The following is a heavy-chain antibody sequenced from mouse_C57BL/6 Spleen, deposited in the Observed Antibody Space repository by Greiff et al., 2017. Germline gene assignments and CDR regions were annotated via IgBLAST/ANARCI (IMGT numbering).Heavy chain of an antibody. V-gene: IGHV1-62-2*01. Sequence: VQLQQSGAELVKPGASVKLSCKASGYTFTEYTIHWVKQRSGQGLEWIGWIYPGSGSIKYNEKFKDKATLTADKYSSTVYMELSSMTAEYSAVYFCARHEEDGTHFDYWGQGTTLTVSS. CDR2: IYPGSGSI. CDR1: GYTFTEYT. CDR3: ARHEEDGTHFDY. J-gene: IGHJ2*01. D-gene: IGHD2-1*01.